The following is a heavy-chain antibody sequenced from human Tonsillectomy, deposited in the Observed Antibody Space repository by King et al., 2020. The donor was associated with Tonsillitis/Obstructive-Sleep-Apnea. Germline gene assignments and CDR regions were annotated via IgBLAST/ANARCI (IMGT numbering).Heavy chain of an antibody. D-gene: IGHD5-18*01. J-gene: IGHJ3*02. CDR1: GYTLTELS. V-gene: IGHV1-24*01. CDR2: FDPEDGET. Sequence: VQLVQSGAEVKKPGASVKVSCKVSGYTLTELSMHWVRQAPGKGLEWMGGFDPEDGETIYAQKFQGRVTMTEDTSTDKAYMDLSSLRSEDTAVYYCATGYRYGYSDAFDIWGQGTMVTVSS. CDR3: ATGYRYGYSDAFDI.